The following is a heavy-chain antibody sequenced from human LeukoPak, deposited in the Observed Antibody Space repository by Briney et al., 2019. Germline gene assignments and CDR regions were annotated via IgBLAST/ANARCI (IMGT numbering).Heavy chain of an antibody. Sequence: ASVKVSSKASGYTFTGYYMHWVRQAPGQGREWMGWINPNSGGTNYAQKFQGRVTMTRDTSISTAYMELSRLRSDDTAVYYCARDEVPLVAAAGISVFDYWGQGTLVTVSS. V-gene: IGHV1-2*02. D-gene: IGHD6-13*01. CDR1: GYTFTGYY. CDR2: INPNSGGT. J-gene: IGHJ4*02. CDR3: ARDEVPLVAAAGISVFDY.